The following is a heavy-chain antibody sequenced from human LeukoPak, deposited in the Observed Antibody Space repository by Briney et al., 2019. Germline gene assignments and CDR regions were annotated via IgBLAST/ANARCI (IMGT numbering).Heavy chain of an antibody. D-gene: IGHD1-20*01. CDR3: AKDLDAAYNWNDVGWFDP. J-gene: IGHJ5*02. V-gene: IGHV3-23*01. CDR2: ISGSGGST. Sequence: PGGSLRLSCAASGFTFSSYAMSWVRQAPGKGLEWVSAISGSGGSTHYADSVKGRFTISRDNSKNTLYLQMNSLRAEDTAVYYCAKDLDAAYNWNDVGWFDPWGQGTLVTVSS. CDR1: GFTFSSYA.